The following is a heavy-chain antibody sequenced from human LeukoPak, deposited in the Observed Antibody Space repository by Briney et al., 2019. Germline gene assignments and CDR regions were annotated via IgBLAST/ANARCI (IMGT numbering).Heavy chain of an antibody. V-gene: IGHV1-2*04. J-gene: IGHJ4*02. CDR1: GYTFSAYY. CDR2: INPNSGGT. CDR3: ARFASVAHFDN. D-gene: IGHD5-12*01. Sequence: ASVKVSCKASGYTFSAYYIQWVRQAPGQGLEWMGWINPNSGGTNYAQKFQGWVTMTTDTSTSTAYMELRRLRSDDTAVYYCARFASVAHFDNWGQGTLVTVSS.